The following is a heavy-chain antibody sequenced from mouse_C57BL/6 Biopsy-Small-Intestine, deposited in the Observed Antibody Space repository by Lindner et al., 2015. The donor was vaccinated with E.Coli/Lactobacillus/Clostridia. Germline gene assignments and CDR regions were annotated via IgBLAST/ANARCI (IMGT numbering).Heavy chain of an antibody. CDR1: GFTFSNYW. V-gene: IGHV6-3*01. CDR2: IRLKSDTYAT. CDR3: TALYYYGAFAY. Sequence: VQLQESGGGLVQPGGSMKLSCVASGFTFSNYWMNWVRQSPEKGLEWVAQIRLKSDTYATHYAESVKGRFTISRDDSKSSVYLQMNNLRAEDTGIYYCTALYYYGAFAYWGQGTLVTVSA. J-gene: IGHJ3*01. D-gene: IGHD1-1*01.